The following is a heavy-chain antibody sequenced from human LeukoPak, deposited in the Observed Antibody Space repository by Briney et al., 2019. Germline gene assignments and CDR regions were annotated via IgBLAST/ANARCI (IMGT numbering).Heavy chain of an antibody. CDR2: INPSGGST. V-gene: IGHV1-46*01. CDR3: ARDYTGGSGYDLGGFDY. CDR1: GYTFTRYY. J-gene: IGHJ4*02. D-gene: IGHD5-12*01. Sequence: ASVKVSCKASGYTFTRYYMHWVRQAPGQALEWMGIINPSGGSTSYAQKFQGRVTMTRDTSTSTVYMELSSLRYEDTAVYYCARDYTGGSGYDLGGFDYWGQGTLVTVSS.